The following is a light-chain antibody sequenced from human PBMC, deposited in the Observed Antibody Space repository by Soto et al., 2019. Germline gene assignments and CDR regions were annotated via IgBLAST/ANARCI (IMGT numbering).Light chain of an antibody. CDR2: GAS. Sequence: EIVMTQSPATLSVSPGERATLSCRASQSVSSNLAWYQQKPGQAPRLLIYGASTRATGIPARFSGRGSGTEFTLSISSRQSEDFAVYYCQLYNNGWTFGQGTKVEIK. J-gene: IGKJ1*01. CDR3: QLYNNGWT. CDR1: QSVSSN. V-gene: IGKV3-15*01.